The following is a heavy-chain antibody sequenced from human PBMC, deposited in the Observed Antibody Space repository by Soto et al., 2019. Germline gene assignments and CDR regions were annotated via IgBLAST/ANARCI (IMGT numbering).Heavy chain of an antibody. CDR1: GFTFRDYS. V-gene: IGHV3-48*01. J-gene: IGHJ4*02. CDR2: ISSSSSII. CDR3: ARETVAGYGFDC. Sequence: EVQLVESGGGLVQPGGSLRLSCAASGFTFRDYSMNWVRQAPGKGLEWVSYISSSSSIIHFADSLKGRFTISRDNAKNSLYLQMNSLRAEDTAVYFCARETVAGYGFDCWGQGTLVTVSS. D-gene: IGHD6-19*01.